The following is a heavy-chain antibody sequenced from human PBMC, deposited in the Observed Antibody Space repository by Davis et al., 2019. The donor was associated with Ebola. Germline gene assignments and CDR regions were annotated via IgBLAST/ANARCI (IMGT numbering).Heavy chain of an antibody. Sequence: ASVKVSCKASGYTFTDQHMHWVRQAPGQGLEWMGGINPKSGDTYYAQKFQGRVTMTRDTSISTAYMELSRLRSDDTAVYYCARGPRFDPWGQGTLVTVSS. V-gene: IGHV1-2*02. J-gene: IGHJ5*02. CDR1: GYTFTDQH. CDR3: ARGPRFDP. CDR2: INPKSGDT.